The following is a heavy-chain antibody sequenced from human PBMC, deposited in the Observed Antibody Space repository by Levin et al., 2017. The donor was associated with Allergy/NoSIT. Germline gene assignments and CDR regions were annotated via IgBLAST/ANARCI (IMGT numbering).Heavy chain of an antibody. CDR2: ISSSSSTI. CDR3: ARDPKLGNWYFDL. V-gene: IGHV3-48*02. Sequence: GESLKISCAASGFTFSSYSMNWVRQAPGKGLEWVSYISSSSSTIYYADSVKGRFTISRDNAKNSLYLQMNSLRDEDTAVYYCARDPKLGNWYFDLWGRGTLVTVSS. J-gene: IGHJ2*01. CDR1: GFTFSSYS. D-gene: IGHD7-27*01.